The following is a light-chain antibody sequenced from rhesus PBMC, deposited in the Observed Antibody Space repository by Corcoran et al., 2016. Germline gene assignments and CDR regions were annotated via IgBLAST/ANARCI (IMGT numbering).Light chain of an antibody. CDR2: GAP. CDR3: QQYSNWPRT. V-gene: IGKV3-42*03. J-gene: IGKJ1*01. CDR1: QSVRSS. Sequence: EIVLTQSPATLSLSPGERATLSCRASQSVRSSLAWYQQKPEQAPRLLIHGAPSRAPGIPDRCSGSGSVTDCTLTISSLEPEDFAVSYCQQYSNWPRTFGQGTKVEIK.